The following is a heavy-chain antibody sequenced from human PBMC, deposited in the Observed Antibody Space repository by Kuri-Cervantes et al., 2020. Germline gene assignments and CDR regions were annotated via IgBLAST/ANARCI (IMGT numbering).Heavy chain of an antibody. D-gene: IGHD6-13*01. J-gene: IGHJ5*02. V-gene: IGHV1-3*02. CDR2: SNAGNGNT. CDR3: ARGNLGGYMANWFDP. Sequence: ASVKVSCKASGYTFTSYAMHWVRQAPGQRLEWMGWSNAGNGNTKYSQEFQGRVTITRDTSASTAYMELSSLRSEDMAVYYCARGNLGGYMANWFDPWGQGTLVTVSS. CDR1: GYTFTSYA.